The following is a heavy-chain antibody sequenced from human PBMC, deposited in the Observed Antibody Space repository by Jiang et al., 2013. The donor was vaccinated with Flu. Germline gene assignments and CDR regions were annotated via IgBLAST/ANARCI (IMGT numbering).Heavy chain of an antibody. CDR3: VRDRRGLSGPGTYPDETFDL. Sequence: GAEVKKPGASMKVSCKASGFTFNDYIFHWVRQAPGQGLEWVAIIDPSGNTVYPQKLQGRVTLTRDTSTSTVYMDLSSLRSEDTAMYFCVRDRRGLSGPGTYPDETFDLWGQGTSVTVSS. CDR1: GFTFNDYI. D-gene: IGHD3-10*01. V-gene: IGHV1-46*02. CDR2: IDPSGNT. J-gene: IGHJ3*01.